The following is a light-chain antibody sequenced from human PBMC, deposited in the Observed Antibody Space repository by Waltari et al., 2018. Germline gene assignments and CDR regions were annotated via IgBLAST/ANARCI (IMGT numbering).Light chain of an antibody. J-gene: IGKJ1*01. CDR1: KSISRS. CDR3: QHYVRLPAT. CDR2: GAS. Sequence: EIMLTQSPVTLSLSPGERATLSCRASKSISRSLAWYQHKPGQAPRLLIYGASSRATGIPDRFSGSGSGTDFSLTISRLQPEDFAVYYCQHYVRLPATFGQGTKVDIK. V-gene: IGKV3-20*01.